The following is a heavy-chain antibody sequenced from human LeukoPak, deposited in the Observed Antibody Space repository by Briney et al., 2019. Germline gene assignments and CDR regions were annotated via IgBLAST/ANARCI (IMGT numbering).Heavy chain of an antibody. J-gene: IGHJ4*02. Sequence: ASVKVSCKASGYTFTGYYMHWVRQAPGQGLEWMGWINPNSGGTNYAQKFQGRVTMTRDTSISTAYMELSRLRSDDTAVYYCARSPGRYCSSTSCSDYWGQGTLVTVSS. V-gene: IGHV1-2*02. CDR3: ARSPGRYCSSTSCSDY. D-gene: IGHD2-2*01. CDR2: INPNSGGT. CDR1: GYTFTGYY.